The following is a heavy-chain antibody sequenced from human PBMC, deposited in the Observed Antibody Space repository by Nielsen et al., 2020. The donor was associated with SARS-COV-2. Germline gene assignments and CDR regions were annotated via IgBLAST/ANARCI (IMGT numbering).Heavy chain of an antibody. J-gene: IGHJ5*02. CDR3: ARELSEGQWLMKNWFDP. V-gene: IGHV1-69*04. CDR2: IIPILGIA. Sequence: SVKVSCKASGGTFSSYAISWVRQAPGQGLEWMGRIIPILGIANYAQKFQGRVTITADKSTSTAYMELSSLRSEDTAVYYCARELSEGQWLMKNWFDPWGQGTLVTVSS. D-gene: IGHD6-19*01. CDR1: GGTFSSYA.